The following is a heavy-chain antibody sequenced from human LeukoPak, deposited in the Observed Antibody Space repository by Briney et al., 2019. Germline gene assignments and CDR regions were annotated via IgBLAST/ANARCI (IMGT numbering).Heavy chain of an antibody. CDR3: AGRADASVAGTNWFCDL. Sequence: GGSLRLSCAASGFTFSDYGMSWVRQVPGKGLEWVSGMNWNDAITAEADSLRRRFTISRDKAKYSLFLQMDSLRAEDTALYYCAGRADASVAGTNWFCDLWGRSTLVTVSS. J-gene: IGHJ2*01. CDR1: GFTFSDYG. V-gene: IGHV3-20*04. D-gene: IGHD6-19*01. CDR2: MNWNDAIT.